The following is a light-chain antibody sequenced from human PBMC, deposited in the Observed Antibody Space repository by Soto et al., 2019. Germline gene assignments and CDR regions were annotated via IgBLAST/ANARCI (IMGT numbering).Light chain of an antibody. CDR2: GAS. Sequence: DIVMTQSPDSLAVSLGERATINCKSSQSVLYSSNNKNYLAWYQQKPGQPPKLLIYGASTRESGVPDRFSGSGSGTDFTLTISSLQAEDGSVSYCQQHYSTPYTFGQGTKREIK. V-gene: IGKV4-1*01. J-gene: IGKJ2*01. CDR1: QSVLYSSNNKNY. CDR3: QQHYSTPYT.